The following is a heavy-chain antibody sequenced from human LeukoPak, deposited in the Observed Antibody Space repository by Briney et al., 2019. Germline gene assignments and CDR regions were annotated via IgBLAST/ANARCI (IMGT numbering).Heavy chain of an antibody. J-gene: IGHJ4*02. Sequence: PGGSLRLSCATSGFTFSPHYMDWVRQSPGQGLEWVGLIRNKANGYTTVYAASVKGRFTISRDVSKNSVYLQMDSLKTEDTAVYYCGDLGSAGTDHWGQGTLVTVSS. CDR2: IRNKANGYTT. D-gene: IGHD3-10*01. CDR1: GFTFSPHY. CDR3: GDLGSAGTDH. V-gene: IGHV3-72*01.